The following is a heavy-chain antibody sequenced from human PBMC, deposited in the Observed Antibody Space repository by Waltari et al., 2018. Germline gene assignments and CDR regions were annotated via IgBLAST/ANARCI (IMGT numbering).Heavy chain of an antibody. V-gene: IGHV4-59*01. D-gene: IGHD6-13*01. Sequence: QVQLQESGPGLVKPSETLSLSCTVSGGSISSNYWSWIRQPPGKGLEWIGVFYDSGNTNYNPSLKSRVTISVDTSKNQFSLRLNSVTAADTAVYYCARDHIAVDGTIFFDSWGQGTLVTVSS. CDR3: ARDHIAVDGTIFFDS. CDR2: FYDSGNT. CDR1: GGSISSNY. J-gene: IGHJ4*02.